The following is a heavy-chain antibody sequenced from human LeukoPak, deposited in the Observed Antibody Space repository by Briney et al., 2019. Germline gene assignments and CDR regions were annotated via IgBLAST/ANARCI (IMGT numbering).Heavy chain of an antibody. CDR2: ISGSGGST. J-gene: IGHJ4*02. CDR3: AKTNVHGLTTVTTFDY. V-gene: IGHV3-23*01. CDR1: GFTFSSYA. D-gene: IGHD4-17*01. Sequence: SGGSLRLSCAASGFTFSSYAMSWVRQAPGKGLEWVSTISGSGGSTYYADSVKGRFTISRDNSKNTLYLQMNSLRAEDTAVYYCAKTNVHGLTTVTTFDYWGQGTLVTVSS.